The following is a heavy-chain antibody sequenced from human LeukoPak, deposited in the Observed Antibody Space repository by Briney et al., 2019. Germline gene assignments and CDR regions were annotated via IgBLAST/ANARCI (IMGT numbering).Heavy chain of an antibody. D-gene: IGHD2-2*01. J-gene: IGHJ4*02. Sequence: AGGSLRLSCAASGFTFSSYAMSWVRQAPGKGLEWVSGISGSGGSTYYADSVKGRFTISRDNSKNTLYLQMSSLRAEDTAVYYCARLIYDLYQPYFDYWGQGTLVTVSS. CDR2: ISGSGGST. V-gene: IGHV3-23*01. CDR1: GFTFSSYA. CDR3: ARLIYDLYQPYFDY.